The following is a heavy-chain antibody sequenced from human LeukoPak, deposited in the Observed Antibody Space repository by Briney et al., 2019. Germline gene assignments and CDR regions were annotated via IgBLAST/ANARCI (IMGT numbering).Heavy chain of an antibody. CDR2: IGYDGTDK. CDR3: ARDLTYNSWYYFDS. V-gene: IGHV3-30*02. J-gene: IGHJ4*02. CDR1: GFTFSYYG. Sequence: PGGSLRLSCAASGFTFSYYGMHWVRQAPGKGLEWVTFIGYDGTDKYYADSVKGRFTLSRDNSKNTLSLHMNSLRAEDTAVYYCARDLTYNSWYYFDSWGQGTLVTVSS. D-gene: IGHD6-13*01.